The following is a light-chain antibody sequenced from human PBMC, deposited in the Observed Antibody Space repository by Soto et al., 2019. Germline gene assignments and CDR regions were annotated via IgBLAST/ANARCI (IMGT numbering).Light chain of an antibody. J-gene: IGLJ1*01. CDR3: CSYAGSYTLGV. CDR1: SSDVGGYNY. CDR2: DVS. Sequence: QSVLTQPASVSGSPGQSITISCTGTSSDVGGYNYVSWYQQHPGKAPKFMIYDVSKRPSGVPDRFSGSRSGNTASLTISGLQAEDEADYYCCSYAGSYTLGVFGTGTKVTVL. V-gene: IGLV2-11*01.